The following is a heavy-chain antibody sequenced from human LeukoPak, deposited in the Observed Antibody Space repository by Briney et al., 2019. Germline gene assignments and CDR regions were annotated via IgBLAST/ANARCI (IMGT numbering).Heavy chain of an antibody. J-gene: IGHJ4*02. D-gene: IGHD3-10*01. CDR3: ARSYGSGNYFDY. CDR1: GGSISSGGYY. CDR2: TYYSGST. Sequence: SQTLSLTCTVSGGSISSGGYYWSWIRQHPGKGLEWIGYTYYSGSTYYNPSLKSRVTISVDTSKNQFSLKLSSVTAADTAVYYCARSYGSGNYFDYWGQGTLVTVSS. V-gene: IGHV4-31*03.